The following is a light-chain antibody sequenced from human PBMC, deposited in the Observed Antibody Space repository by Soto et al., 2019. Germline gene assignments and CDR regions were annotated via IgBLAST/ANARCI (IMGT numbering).Light chain of an antibody. CDR3: SSYGGSNPVV. CDR1: SSDVGGYNY. J-gene: IGLJ2*01. CDR2: EVS. Sequence: QSVLTQPPSASGSPGQSVTISCTGSSSDVGGYNYVSWYQQHPGKAPKLMIYEVSKRPSGVPDRLSGSKSGNTASLTVSGLQAEDEADYYCSSYGGSNPVVFGGGTKLNVL. V-gene: IGLV2-8*01.